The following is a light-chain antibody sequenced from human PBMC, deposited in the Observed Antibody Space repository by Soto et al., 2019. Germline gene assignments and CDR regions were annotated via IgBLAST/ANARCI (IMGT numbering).Light chain of an antibody. J-gene: IGKJ1*01. Sequence: IQMTQSPSSLSASVGDRVTITCRASQSIASYLNWYQHKPGKAPKLLIYAASTLQSGVPSRFSGSGSGTDLTLTISSLQPEDFATYYCQQSYSSPETFGQGTPVEI. V-gene: IGKV1-39*01. CDR3: QQSYSSPET. CDR1: QSIASY. CDR2: AAS.